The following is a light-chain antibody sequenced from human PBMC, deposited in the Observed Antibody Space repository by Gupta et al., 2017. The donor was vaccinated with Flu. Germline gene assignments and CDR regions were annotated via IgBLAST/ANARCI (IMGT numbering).Light chain of an antibody. Sequence: SYELTQPPSVSVSPGQTASITCSGGQLGDKYASWYHQKPGQSPVLVIYEDNNRTAATPGRFSGSDSGTTATLTIRVTEARAEDDYSCQAGDSSTVVFGGGTKLTVL. J-gene: IGLJ2*01. CDR3: QAGDSSTVV. CDR2: EDN. V-gene: IGLV3-1*01. CDR1: QLGDKY.